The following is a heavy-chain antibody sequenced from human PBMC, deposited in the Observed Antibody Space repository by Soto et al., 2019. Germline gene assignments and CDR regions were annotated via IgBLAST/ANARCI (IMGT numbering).Heavy chain of an antibody. J-gene: IGHJ4*02. Sequence: ASVKVSCKASGYTYTSYGISWVRQAPGQGLEWMGWISSYNGNTNYAQKLQGRVTMTTDTSTSTAYMELRSLRSDDTAVYYCARDFSLEFLPEIIFIESHFHSWGQGTLVTAPQ. CDR2: ISSYNGNT. D-gene: IGHD2-15*01. V-gene: IGHV1-18*01. CDR1: GYTYTSYG. CDR3: ARDFSLEFLPEIIFIESHFHS.